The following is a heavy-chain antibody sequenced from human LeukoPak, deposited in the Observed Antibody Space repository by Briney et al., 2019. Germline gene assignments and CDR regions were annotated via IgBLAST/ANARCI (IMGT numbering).Heavy chain of an antibody. CDR3: ARGQTYYDFWSGPSAFDI. D-gene: IGHD3-3*01. CDR2: INHSGST. CDR1: GGPISSYY. Sequence: SETLSLTCTVSGGPISSYYWNWIRQPPGKGLEWIGEINHSGSTNYNPSLKSRVTISVDTSKNQFSLKLSSVTAADTAVYYCARGQTYYDFWSGPSAFDIWGQGTMVTVSS. J-gene: IGHJ3*02. V-gene: IGHV4-34*01.